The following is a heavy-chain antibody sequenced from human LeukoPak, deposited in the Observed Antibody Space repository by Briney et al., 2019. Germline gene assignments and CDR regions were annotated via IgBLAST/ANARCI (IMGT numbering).Heavy chain of an antibody. D-gene: IGHD1-1*01. V-gene: IGHV3-23*01. CDR2: ISAAGVT. J-gene: IGHJ4*02. CDR1: GFTLSNYA. CDR3: GKANDDYYFDY. Sequence: PGGSLRLSCAASGFTLSNYAMNWVRQAPGQGLGWVSVISAAGVTYYADSLKGRFTISRDNSKNTLYLQMDSLRVEDTAVYYCGKANDDYYFDYWGQGTLVTVSS.